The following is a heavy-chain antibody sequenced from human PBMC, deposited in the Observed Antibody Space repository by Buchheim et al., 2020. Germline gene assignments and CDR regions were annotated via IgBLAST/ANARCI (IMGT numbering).Heavy chain of an antibody. CDR3: AHRRPGCERGGVYFDY. D-gene: IGHD3-16*01. Sequence: QITLKESGPTLVKPTQTPTLICTFSGFSPSTSGVGVGWIRQPPGKALEWLALIYWDDDKRYSPSLKSRLTITKDTSTNQVVLKMTNMDPVDTATYYCAHRRPGCERGGVYFDYWGQGTL. CDR2: IYWDDDK. CDR1: GFSPSTSGVG. V-gene: IGHV2-5*02. J-gene: IGHJ4*02.